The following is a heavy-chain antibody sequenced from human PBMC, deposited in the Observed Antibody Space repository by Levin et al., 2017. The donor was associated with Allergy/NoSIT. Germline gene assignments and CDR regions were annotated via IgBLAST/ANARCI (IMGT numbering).Heavy chain of an antibody. Sequence: SETLSLTCTVSGSSIRSGYYWGWIRQPPGEGLEWIGSINHSGNTYYNPSLKSRFTISVDTSENKFSLRLSSVTAADTAVYYCARVYDSSGSDDFFDYWGQGTLVTVSS. V-gene: IGHV4-38-2*02. J-gene: IGHJ4*02. CDR1: GSSIRSGYY. CDR2: INHSGNT. D-gene: IGHD3-22*01. CDR3: ARVYDSSGSDDFFDY.